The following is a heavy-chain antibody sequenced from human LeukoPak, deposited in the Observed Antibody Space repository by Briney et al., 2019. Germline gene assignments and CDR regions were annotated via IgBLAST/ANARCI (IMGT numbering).Heavy chain of an antibody. CDR1: GGTFSSYA. CDR2: IIPIFGTA. Sequence: VASVKVSCKASGGTFSSYAISWVRQAPGQGLEWMGGIIPIFGTANYAQKFQGRVTITTDESTSTAYMELSSLRSEDTAVYYWAALTTVVRYWYFDLWGRGTLVTVSS. D-gene: IGHD4-23*01. J-gene: IGHJ2*01. CDR3: AALTTVVRYWYFDL. V-gene: IGHV1-69*05.